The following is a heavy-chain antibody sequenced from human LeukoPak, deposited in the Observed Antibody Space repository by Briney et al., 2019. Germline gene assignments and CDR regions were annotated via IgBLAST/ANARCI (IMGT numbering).Heavy chain of an antibody. D-gene: IGHD5-24*01. CDR3: AKDPSRIEGDGYNEAYFDY. V-gene: IGHV4-59*01. Sequence: SETLSLTCTVSGGSISSYYWSWIRQPPGKGLEWIGYIYTSGSTNYNPSLKSRVTISVDTSKNQFSLKLSSVTAADTAVYYCAKDPSRIEGDGYNEAYFDYWGQGTLVTVSS. CDR2: IYTSGST. CDR1: GGSISSYY. J-gene: IGHJ4*02.